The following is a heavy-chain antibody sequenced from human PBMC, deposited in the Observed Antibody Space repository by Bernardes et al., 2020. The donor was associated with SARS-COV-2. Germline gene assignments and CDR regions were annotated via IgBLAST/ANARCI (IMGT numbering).Heavy chain of an antibody. CDR1: GGSISSSSYY. J-gene: IGHJ4*02. CDR3: ARFVVVTAILDY. CDR2: IYYSGST. Sequence: SETLSLTCTVSGGSISSSSYYWGWIRQPPGKGLEWIGSIYYSGSTYYNPSLKSRVTISVDTSKNLFSLKLSSVTAADTAVYYCARFVVVTAILDYWGQGTLVTVSS. D-gene: IGHD2-21*02. V-gene: IGHV4-39*01.